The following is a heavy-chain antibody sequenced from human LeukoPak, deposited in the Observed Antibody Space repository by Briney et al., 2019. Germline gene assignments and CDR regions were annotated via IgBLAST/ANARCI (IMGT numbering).Heavy chain of an antibody. Sequence: GGSLRLSCAASGFTFSTFAMIWVRQPPGKGLEWVSSIFPSGGEIHYADSVRGRFTISRDNSKSTLSLQMNSLRAEDTAVYYCARHLPWLRNNFDYWGQGTLVTVSS. CDR2: IFPSGGEI. J-gene: IGHJ4*02. V-gene: IGHV3-23*01. CDR1: GFTFSTFA. D-gene: IGHD5-12*01. CDR3: ARHLPWLRNNFDY.